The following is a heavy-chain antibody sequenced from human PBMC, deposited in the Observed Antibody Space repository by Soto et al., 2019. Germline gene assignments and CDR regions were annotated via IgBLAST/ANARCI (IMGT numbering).Heavy chain of an antibody. Sequence: SETLSLTCAVSGYSIASGYYWAWIRQSPGKGLEWIGSIYHAGSVYYNPSLNSRVAVSLDTPKNHFSLKLTSVTAADTAVYYCARTFDYYGMDVWGKGTTVTVSS. CDR2: IYHAGSV. V-gene: IGHV4-38-2*01. CDR1: GYSIASGYY. CDR3: ARTFDYYGMDV. J-gene: IGHJ6*04.